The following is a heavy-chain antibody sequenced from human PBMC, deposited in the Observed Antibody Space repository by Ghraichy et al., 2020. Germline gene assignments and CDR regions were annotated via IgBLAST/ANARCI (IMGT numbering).Heavy chain of an antibody. Sequence: GESLRLSCAASGFTFSTYSMNWVRQAPGKGLEWVSSLSYDSTYIYYADSLKGRFTISRDNAQNSLYLQMNSLRAEDTAVYYCARTRFCDYKACFGIDVWGQGTTGTVSS. CDR1: GFTFSTYS. CDR3: ARTRFCDYKACFGIDV. V-gene: IGHV3-21*01. J-gene: IGHJ6*02. D-gene: IGHD3-10*01. CDR2: LSYDSTYI.